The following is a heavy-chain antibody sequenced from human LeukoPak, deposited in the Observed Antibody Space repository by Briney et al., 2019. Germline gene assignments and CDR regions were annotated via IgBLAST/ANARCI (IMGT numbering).Heavy chain of an antibody. J-gene: IGHJ6*03. CDR2: IYYSGST. D-gene: IGHD2-15*01. Sequence: PSETLSLTCTVSGGSISSYYWSWIRQPPGKGLEWIGYIYYSGSTNYNPSLKSRVTISVDTSKNQFSLKLSSVTAADTAVYYCARYSCGGSCYSISSYYYYYMDVWGKGTTVTISS. V-gene: IGHV4-59*01. CDR3: ARYSCGGSCYSISSYYYYYMDV. CDR1: GGSISSYY.